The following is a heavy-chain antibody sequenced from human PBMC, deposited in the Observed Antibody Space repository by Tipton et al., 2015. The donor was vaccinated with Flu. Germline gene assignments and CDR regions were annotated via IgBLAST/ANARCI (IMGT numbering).Heavy chain of an antibody. J-gene: IGHJ5*02. CDR2: IYSTGVT. CDR3: AGRDYSNYVSDPKSWFDP. Sequence: TLSLTCSVSGDSISGGNYYYNWIRQPAGKGLEWIGRIYSTGVTNYNPSLTSRVTISVDRTKNYLSLNLSSVTAADTAVYYCAGRDYSNYVSDPKSWFDPWGQGTLVAVSS. CDR1: GDSISGGNYY. V-gene: IGHV4-61*02. D-gene: IGHD4-11*01.